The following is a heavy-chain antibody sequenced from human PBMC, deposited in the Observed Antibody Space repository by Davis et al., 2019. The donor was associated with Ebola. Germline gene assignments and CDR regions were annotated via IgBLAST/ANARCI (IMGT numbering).Heavy chain of an antibody. CDR1: GYTFTGYY. J-gene: IGHJ4*02. D-gene: IGHD3-10*01. Sequence: ASVKVSCKASGYTFTGYYMHWVRQAPGQGLEWMGWINPNSGGTNYAQKFQGRVTMTRDTSISTAYMELSRLRSDDTAVYYCARVLDLWFGEYHFDYWGQGTLVTVSS. CDR3: ARVLDLWFGEYHFDY. CDR2: INPNSGGT. V-gene: IGHV1-2*02.